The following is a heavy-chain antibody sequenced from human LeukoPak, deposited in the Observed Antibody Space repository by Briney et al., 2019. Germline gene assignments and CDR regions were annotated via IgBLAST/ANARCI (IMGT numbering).Heavy chain of an antibody. CDR3: ARDVSPSTRGGDCSGGTCYYDAFDL. J-gene: IGHJ3*01. Sequence: GGSLRLSCAASGFPLSSYWMTGVRQAPGEGLDWVANIFEDGGEKNYVDSVRGRFTISRDNAKNSLYLQMDSLSDEDTAMYYCARDVSPSTRGGDCSGGTCYYDAFDLWGQGTMVTVSS. CDR2: IFEDGGEK. D-gene: IGHD2-15*01. CDR1: GFPLSSYW. V-gene: IGHV3-7*01.